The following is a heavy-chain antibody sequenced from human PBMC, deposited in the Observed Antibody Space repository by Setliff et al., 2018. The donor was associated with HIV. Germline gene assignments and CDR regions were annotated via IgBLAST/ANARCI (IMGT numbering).Heavy chain of an antibody. J-gene: IGHJ6*04. CDR2: ISYGSTYI. V-gene: IGHV3-21*01. Sequence: GGSLRLSCVASGFTFSSYCMEWFRQAPGKGLEWVSSISYGSTYIYQSDSVRSRFTISRDDAKKSLYLQMNSLGVEDTAVYYCASDTSSPYKLDAWGKGTTVTVSS. CDR1: GFTFSSYC. D-gene: IGHD2-2*01. CDR3: ASDTSSPYKLDA.